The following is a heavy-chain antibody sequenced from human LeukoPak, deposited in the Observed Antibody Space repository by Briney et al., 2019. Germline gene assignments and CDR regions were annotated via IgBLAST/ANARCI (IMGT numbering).Heavy chain of an antibody. CDR3: ARVHFGGYYFDY. CDR2: ISSSGGSTL. D-gene: IGHD3-10*01. J-gene: IGHJ4*02. Sequence: GGSLRLSCAASGFTFSSYEMNWVRQAPGKGLEWVSYISSSGGSTLYYADSVKGRFTISRDNAKNSLYLQMNSLRGEDTAVYYCARVHFGGYYFDYWGQGTLVTVSS. V-gene: IGHV3-48*03. CDR1: GFTFSSYE.